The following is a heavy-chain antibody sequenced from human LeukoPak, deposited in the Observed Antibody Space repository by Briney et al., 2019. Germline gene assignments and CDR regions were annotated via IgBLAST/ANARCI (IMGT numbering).Heavy chain of an antibody. CDR3: AGFFYDNSGDAFDI. D-gene: IGHD3-22*01. V-gene: IGHV1-69*13. CDR1: GGSFTFTSHA. Sequence: GASVKVSCKASGGSFTFTSHAISWVRQAPGQGLEWVGGLIPIYGSANYAQKFQGRVTITSDESTRTVYKELSSLRPEDSAVYYCAGFFYDNSGDAFDIWGQGTMVTVSS. CDR2: LIPIYGSA. J-gene: IGHJ3*02.